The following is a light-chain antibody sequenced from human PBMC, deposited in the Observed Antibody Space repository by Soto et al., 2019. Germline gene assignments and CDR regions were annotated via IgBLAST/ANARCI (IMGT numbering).Light chain of an antibody. V-gene: IGLV1-51*02. CDR2: ENN. CDR1: SSSIGNNF. J-gene: IGLJ3*02. CDR3: GTWDSGLTVWV. Sequence: QSVLTQPPSMSAAPGQKVTISCSGSSSSIGNNFVSWYQQLPGTAPKLLIYENNKRPSGIPDRFSGSKSGTSASLGITGLQTGDEAVYYCGTWDSGLTVWVFGGGTKVTVL.